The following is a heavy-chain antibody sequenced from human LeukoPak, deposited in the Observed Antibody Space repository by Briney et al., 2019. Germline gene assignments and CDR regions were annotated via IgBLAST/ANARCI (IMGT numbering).Heavy chain of an antibody. V-gene: IGHV1-8*02. J-gene: IGHJ3*01. D-gene: IGHD3-10*01. CDR1: VYTFTSYG. CDR3: ARGRASYYYGSGS. Sequence: ASVKVSCKASVYTFTSYGINWVRQATGQGLEWMGWMNPNSGNTGYAQKFQGRVTMTRNTSISTAYMELSSLRSEDTAVYYCARGRASYYYGSGSWGQGTMVTVSS. CDR2: MNPNSGNT.